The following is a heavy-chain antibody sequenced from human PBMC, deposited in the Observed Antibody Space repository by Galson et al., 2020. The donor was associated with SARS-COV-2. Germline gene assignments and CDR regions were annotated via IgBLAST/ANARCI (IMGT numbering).Heavy chain of an antibody. CDR2: IYYSGTT. CDR3: ARSPIASRFYAMDV. Sequence: SETLSLTCTVSGDSISSGYYWSWIRQHPEKGLEWIGYIYYSGTTYYNPSLSRRVSFSVDTSKNQFSLQLSSVTASDTSVYFCARSPIASRFYAMDVWGHGTTFTVSS. V-gene: IGHV4-31*03. CDR1: GDSISSGYY. J-gene: IGHJ6*02.